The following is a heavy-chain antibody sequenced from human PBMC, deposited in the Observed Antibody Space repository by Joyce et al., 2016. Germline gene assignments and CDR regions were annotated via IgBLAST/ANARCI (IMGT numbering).Heavy chain of an antibody. V-gene: IGHV4-31*03. CDR1: GASVTSDDYY. D-gene: IGHD5-12*01. J-gene: IGHJ4*02. CDR3: ASFPRGISGSTFYFDH. CDR2: IHGSGSA. Sequence: QVQLQESGPGLVKPSQTLSLTCSVSGASVTSDDYYWIWMRQHPGAALGWIGYIHGSGSAYYTSSLESRCTIAVDTSKNHFSLKLTSVTAADTAVYYCASFPRGISGSTFYFDHWGQGILVTVSS.